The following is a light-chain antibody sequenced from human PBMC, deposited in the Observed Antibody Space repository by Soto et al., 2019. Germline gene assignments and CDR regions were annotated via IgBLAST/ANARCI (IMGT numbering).Light chain of an antibody. CDR2: EDN. CDR1: SSDFADYKS. Sequence: QSVLTQPPSASGSPGQSVTISCTGASSDFADYKSVSWYQQHPGKAPKLVIYEDNKRPSGVPVRFSGSKSGNTASLTVSGLQADDEADYYCSSYGGSNNLKVFGAGTKVTVL. J-gene: IGLJ1*01. V-gene: IGLV2-8*01. CDR3: SSYGGSNNLKV.